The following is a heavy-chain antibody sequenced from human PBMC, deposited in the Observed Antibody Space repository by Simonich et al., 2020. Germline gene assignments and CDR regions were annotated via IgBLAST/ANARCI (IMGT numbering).Heavy chain of an antibody. Sequence: QVQLVQSGAEVTKPGASVTVSCKASGYTFTSYDLNWGRQATGQGLEWMGWMNPHSGNTSYAQKFQGRGTITRNTSISTAYMERSSRRSEDTAVYYCARGRGGMSRGYVDYWGQGTLVTVSS. D-gene: IGHD2-15*01. CDR2: MNPHSGNT. CDR3: ARGRGGMSRGYVDY. V-gene: IGHV1-8*03. CDR1: GYTFTSYD. J-gene: IGHJ4*02.